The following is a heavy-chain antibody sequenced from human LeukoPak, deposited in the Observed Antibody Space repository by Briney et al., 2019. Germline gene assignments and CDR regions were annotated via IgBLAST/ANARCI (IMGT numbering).Heavy chain of an antibody. CDR2: ISSSSSYI. J-gene: IGHJ4*02. D-gene: IGHD6-19*01. Sequence: PGGSLRLSCAAPGFTFSSYSMNWVRQAPGKGLEWVSSISSSSSYIYYADSVKGRFTISRDNAKNSLYLQMNSLRAEDTAVYYCARSRDGSSGWYAYFDYWGQGTLVTVSS. CDR3: ARSRDGSSGWYAYFDY. CDR1: GFTFSSYS. V-gene: IGHV3-21*01.